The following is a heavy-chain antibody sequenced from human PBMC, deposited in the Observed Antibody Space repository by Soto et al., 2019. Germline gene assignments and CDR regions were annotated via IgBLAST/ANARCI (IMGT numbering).Heavy chain of an antibody. CDR3: ARDAATGVAFDI. V-gene: IGHV6-1*01. D-gene: IGHD7-27*01. J-gene: IGHJ3*02. Sequence: SQTLSLTCAISGDSVSSNSAAWNWIRQSPSRCLEWLGRTYYRSKWYNAYAVSVNSRITINLDTSKNQFSLQLNSVTPEDTAVYDCARDAATGVAFDIWGQGTMVTGS. CDR2: TYYRSKWYN. CDR1: GDSVSSNSAA.